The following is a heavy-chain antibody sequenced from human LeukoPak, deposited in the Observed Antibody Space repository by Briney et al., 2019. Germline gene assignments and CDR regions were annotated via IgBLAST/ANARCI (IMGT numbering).Heavy chain of an antibody. CDR2: IYYSGST. J-gene: IGHJ3*02. CDR1: GGSISSSRYY. Sequence: PSETLSLTCTVSGGSISSSRYYWGWIRQPPGKGLEWIGSIYYSGSTYYNPSLKSRVTISVDTSKNQFSLQLSSVTAADTAVYYCASQNPAMLRGDRRAFDIWGQGTMVTVSS. D-gene: IGHD3-10*01. V-gene: IGHV4-39*07. CDR3: ASQNPAMLRGDRRAFDI.